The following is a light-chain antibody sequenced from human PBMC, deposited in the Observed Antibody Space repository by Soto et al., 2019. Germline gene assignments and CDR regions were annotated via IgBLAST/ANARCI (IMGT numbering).Light chain of an antibody. CDR3: QPYGTSSWT. J-gene: IGKJ1*01. Sequence: EIVLTQSPATLSLSPGERATLSCRASQSVSNNYLAWYQQKPGQAPRLLIYGASNRATGIPDRFSGSGSGTDFTLTISRLEPEDFAVYYCQPYGTSSWTFGQGTKVDIK. V-gene: IGKV3-20*01. CDR1: QSVSNNY. CDR2: GAS.